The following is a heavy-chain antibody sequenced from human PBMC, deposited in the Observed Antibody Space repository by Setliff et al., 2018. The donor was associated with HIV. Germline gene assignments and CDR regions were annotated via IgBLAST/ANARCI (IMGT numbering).Heavy chain of an antibody. D-gene: IGHD6-19*01. CDR2: ISGSGDNT. CDR3: AREGATTAGFDI. CDR1: GFTFDSYG. Sequence: PGGSLRLSCVASGFTFDSYGMNWVRQAPGKGLEWVSKISGSGDNTYYAESVKGRFTISRDNSKNTLYLQMNSLRAEDTALYYCAREGATTAGFDIWGHGTMVTVSS. V-gene: IGHV3-23*01. J-gene: IGHJ3*02.